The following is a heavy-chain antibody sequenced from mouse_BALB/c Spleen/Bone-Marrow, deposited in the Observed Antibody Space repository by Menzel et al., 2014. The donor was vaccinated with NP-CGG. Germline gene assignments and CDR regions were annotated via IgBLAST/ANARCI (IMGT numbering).Heavy chain of an antibody. CDR1: GFSLTSYG. CDR3: AISYYGNYRAMDY. D-gene: IGHD2-10*01. V-gene: IGHV2-9*02. J-gene: IGHJ4*01. Sequence: VKLMESGPGLVAPSQSLSITCTVSGFSLTSYGVHWVRQPPGKGLEWLGVIWAGGSTNYNSALMSRLSISKGNSKSQVFLKMNSLQTDDTAMYYCAISYYGNYRAMDYWGQGTSVTVSS. CDR2: IWAGGST.